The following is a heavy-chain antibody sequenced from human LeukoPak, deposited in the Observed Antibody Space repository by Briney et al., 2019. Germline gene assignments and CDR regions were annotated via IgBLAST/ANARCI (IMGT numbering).Heavy chain of an antibody. V-gene: IGHV3-23*01. CDR2: INCSGGCT. CDR1: GFTFSSYA. CDR3: GKYCSSTSCYGGDY. Sequence: GGSLRLSCAASGFTFSSYAMNWVRQAPGKGLEWVSAINCSGGCTYYADSVKGRFIIPRDNSKKKLYFKMNRQTAEDTAVYYCGKYCSSTSCYGGDYWGQGTLVTVSS. J-gene: IGHJ4*02. D-gene: IGHD2-2*01.